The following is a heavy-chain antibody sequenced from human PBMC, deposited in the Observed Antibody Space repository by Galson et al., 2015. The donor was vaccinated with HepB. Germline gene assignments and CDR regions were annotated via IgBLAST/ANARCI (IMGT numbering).Heavy chain of an antibody. Sequence: SLRLSCAASGFTFSGSAMHWVRQASGKGLEWVGRIRSKANSYATAYAASVKGRFTISRDDSKNTAYLQMNSLKTEDTAVYYCAKVRYYDFWSGEFDYWGQGTLVTVSS. D-gene: IGHD3-3*01. CDR3: AKVRYYDFWSGEFDY. CDR1: GFTFSGSA. J-gene: IGHJ4*02. CDR2: IRSKANSYAT. V-gene: IGHV3-73*01.